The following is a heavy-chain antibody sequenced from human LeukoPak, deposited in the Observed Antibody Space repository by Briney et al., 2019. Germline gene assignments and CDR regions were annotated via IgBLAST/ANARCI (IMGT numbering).Heavy chain of an antibody. V-gene: IGHV3-53*01. D-gene: IGHD3-22*01. Sequence: PGGSLRLSCAASGFTVSSNYMSWVRRAPGKGLEWVSVIYSGGNTYYADSVKGRFTISRDNSKNTLYLQMNSLTAEDTAVYYCARESYDSRIFDYWGQGTLVTVSS. J-gene: IGHJ4*02. CDR1: GFTVSSNY. CDR2: IYSGGNT. CDR3: ARESYDSRIFDY.